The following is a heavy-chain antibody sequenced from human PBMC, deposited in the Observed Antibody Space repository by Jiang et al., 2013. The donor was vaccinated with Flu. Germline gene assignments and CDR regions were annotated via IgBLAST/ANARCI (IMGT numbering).Heavy chain of an antibody. V-gene: IGHV3-53*01. CDR1: SSNY. J-gene: IGHJ4*02. Sequence: SSNYMSWVRQAPGKGLEWVSVIYSGGSTYYADSVKGRFTISRDNSKNTLYLQMNSLRAEDTAVYYCARVLTHRGRYFDYWGQGTLVTVSS. CDR2: IYSGGST. D-gene: IGHD3-10*01. CDR3: ARVLTHRGRYFDY.